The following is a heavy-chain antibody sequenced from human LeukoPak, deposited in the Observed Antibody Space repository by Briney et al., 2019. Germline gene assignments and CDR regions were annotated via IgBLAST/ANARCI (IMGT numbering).Heavy chain of an antibody. D-gene: IGHD6-13*01. CDR2: INPNSGGT. J-gene: IGHJ4*02. Sequence: ASVKVSFKASGYTFTGYYMHWVRQAPGQGLEWMGWINPNSGGTNYAQKFQGRVTMTRDTSISTAYMELSRLRSDDTAIYYCARDPSAAAGTDWGQGTLVTVSS. CDR1: GYTFTGYY. CDR3: ARDPSAAAGTD. V-gene: IGHV1-2*02.